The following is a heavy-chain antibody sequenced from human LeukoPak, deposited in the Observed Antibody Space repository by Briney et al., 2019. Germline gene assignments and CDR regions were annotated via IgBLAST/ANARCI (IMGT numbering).Heavy chain of an antibody. D-gene: IGHD5-24*01. CDR3: ARARFGYNRGPFDY. CDR2: ISYDGSNK. V-gene: IGHV3-30-3*01. J-gene: IGHJ4*02. Sequence: GGSLRLSCAASGFTFSNYAIHWVRQAPGKWLEWVALISYDGSNKNYADSVKGRFTICRGNSKNTLYLQMNSLRPEDTAVYYCARARFGYNRGPFDYWGQGILVTVSS. CDR1: GFTFSNYA.